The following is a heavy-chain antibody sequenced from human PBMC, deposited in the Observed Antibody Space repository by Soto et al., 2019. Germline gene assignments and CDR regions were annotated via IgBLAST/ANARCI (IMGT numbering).Heavy chain of an antibody. J-gene: IGHJ4*02. D-gene: IGHD2-2*02. CDR1: GFTFSSYS. CDR2: ISGSSSYI. CDR3: ARGHYTSPPGYFDY. Sequence: LRLSCAASGFTFSSYSMNWVRQAPGKGLEWVSSISGSSSYIYYADSVKGRFTISRDNAKNSLYLQMNSLRAEDTAVYYCARGHYTSPPGYFDYWGQGTLVTVSS. V-gene: IGHV3-21*01.